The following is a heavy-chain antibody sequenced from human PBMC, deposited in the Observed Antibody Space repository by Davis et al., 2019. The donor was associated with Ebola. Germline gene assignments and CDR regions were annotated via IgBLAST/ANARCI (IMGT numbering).Heavy chain of an antibody. CDR3: ATLRRTITGMDDGFDI. Sequence: GESRKISCKDSENSFTSYWIGWVRQMPGKGLEWMGIIYTGDSDTRYSPSFRGQVTISADKSIKTAFLQWSSLKASDTAIYYCATLRRTITGMDDGFDIWGQGTMVTVSS. V-gene: IGHV5-51*01. J-gene: IGHJ3*02. CDR1: ENSFTSYW. D-gene: IGHD1-20*01. CDR2: IYTGDSDT.